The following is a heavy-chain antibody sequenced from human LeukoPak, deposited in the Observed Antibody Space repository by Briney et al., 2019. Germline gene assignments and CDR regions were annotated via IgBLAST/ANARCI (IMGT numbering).Heavy chain of an antibody. CDR2: INPSGGST. CDR1: GYTFTSYY. J-gene: IGHJ3*02. Sequence: ASVKVSCKASGYTFTSYYMHWVRQAPGQGLEWMGIINPSGGSTSYAQKFQDRVTMTRDTSTSTVYMELSSLRSEDTAVYYCARVHRSTMIVGEAFDIWGQGTMVTVSS. CDR3: ARVHRSTMIVGEAFDI. D-gene: IGHD3-22*01. V-gene: IGHV1-46*01.